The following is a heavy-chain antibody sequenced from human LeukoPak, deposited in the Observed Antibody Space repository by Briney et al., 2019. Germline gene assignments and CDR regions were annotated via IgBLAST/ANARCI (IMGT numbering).Heavy chain of an antibody. Sequence: SQTLSLTCTVSGGSISSGDYYLSWIRQPPGKGLEWIGYIYYSGSTYYNPSLKSRVTISVDTSKNQFSLKLSSVTAADTAVYYCARDLLGITIFGPGYGGAFDSWGQGTMVTVSS. CDR3: ARDLLGITIFGPGYGGAFDS. D-gene: IGHD3-3*01. V-gene: IGHV4-30-4*08. J-gene: IGHJ3*02. CDR2: IYYSGST. CDR1: GGSISSGDYY.